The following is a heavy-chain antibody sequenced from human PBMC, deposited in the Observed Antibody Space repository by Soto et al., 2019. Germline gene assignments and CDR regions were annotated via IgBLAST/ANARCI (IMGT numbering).Heavy chain of an antibody. D-gene: IGHD3-16*02. J-gene: IGHJ4*02. CDR2: IYYSGST. V-gene: IGHV4-31*03. Sequence: SETLSLTCTVSGGSISSGGYYWSWIRQHPGKGLEWIGYIYYSGSTYYNPSLKSRVTISVDTSKNQFSLKLSSVTAADTAVYYCARDPLNEGYFDYWGQGTLVTVSS. CDR1: GGSISSGGYY. CDR3: ARDPLNEGYFDY.